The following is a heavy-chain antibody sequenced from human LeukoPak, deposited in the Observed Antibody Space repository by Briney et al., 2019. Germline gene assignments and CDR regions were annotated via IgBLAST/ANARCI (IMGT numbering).Heavy chain of an antibody. CDR3: ATGLGRFDAFDI. Sequence: ASVKVSCKASGYTFTGYYMHWVRQAPGQGLEWMGWINPNSGGTNYAQKFQGRVTTTRDTSISTAYMELSRLRSDDTAVYYCATGLGRFDAFDIWGQGTMVTVSS. J-gene: IGHJ3*02. CDR2: INPNSGGT. V-gene: IGHV1-2*02. CDR1: GYTFTGYY. D-gene: IGHD1-26*01.